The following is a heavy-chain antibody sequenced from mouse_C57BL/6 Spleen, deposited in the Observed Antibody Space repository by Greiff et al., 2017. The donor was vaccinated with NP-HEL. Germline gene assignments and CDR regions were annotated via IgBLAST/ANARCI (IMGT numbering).Heavy chain of an antibody. CDR3: ESHYYGSSYPFDY. J-gene: IGHJ2*01. Sequence: VQLQQSGTVLARPGASVKMSCKTSGYTFTSYWMHWVKQRPGQGLEWIGAIYPGNSDTSYNQKFKGKAKLTAVTSASTAYMELSSLTNEDSAVYYCESHYYGSSYPFDYWGQGTTLTVSS. D-gene: IGHD1-1*01. CDR1: GYTFTSYW. CDR2: IYPGNSDT. V-gene: IGHV1-5*01.